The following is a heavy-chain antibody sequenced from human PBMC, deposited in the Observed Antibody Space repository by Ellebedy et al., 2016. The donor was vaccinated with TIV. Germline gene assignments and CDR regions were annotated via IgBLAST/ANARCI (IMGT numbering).Heavy chain of an antibody. CDR1: GGSISSGDYY. CDR3: ARDRCSGGSCYPGRKINWFDP. Sequence: SETLSLXCTVSGGSISSGDYYWSWIRQPPGKGLEWIGYIYYSGSTYYNPSLKSRVTISVDTSKNQFSLKLSSVTAADTAVYYCARDRCSGGSCYPGRKINWFDPWGQGTLVTVSS. CDR2: IYYSGST. V-gene: IGHV4-30-4*01. D-gene: IGHD2-15*01. J-gene: IGHJ5*02.